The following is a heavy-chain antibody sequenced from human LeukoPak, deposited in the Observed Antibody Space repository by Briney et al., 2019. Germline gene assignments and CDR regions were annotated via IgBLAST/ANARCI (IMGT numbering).Heavy chain of an antibody. CDR1: GYTLTELS. J-gene: IGHJ3*02. Sequence: ASVKVSCKVSGYTLTELSMHWVRQAPGKGLEWMGGFDPEDGETIYAQKFQGRVTMTEDTSTDTAYMELSSLRSEDTAVYYCATPTGGYDAFDIWGQGTMVTVSS. D-gene: IGHD7-27*01. CDR3: ATPTGGYDAFDI. V-gene: IGHV1-24*01. CDR2: FDPEDGET.